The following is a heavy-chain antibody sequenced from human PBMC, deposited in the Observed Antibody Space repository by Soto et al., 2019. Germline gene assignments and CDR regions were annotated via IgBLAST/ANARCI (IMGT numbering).Heavy chain of an antibody. J-gene: IGHJ5*02. V-gene: IGHV4-59*01. Sequence: SETLSLTCTVSGGSISSYYWSWIRKPPGKGLEWIGYIYYSGITNYNPSLKSRVTISVDTSKNQFSLKLSSVSAADMAVYYCARGSGNYEDYDCCDRWGQGTLVTGSS. CDR1: GGSISSYY. CDR3: ARGSGNYEDYDCCDR. CDR2: IYYSGIT. D-gene: IGHD4-17*01.